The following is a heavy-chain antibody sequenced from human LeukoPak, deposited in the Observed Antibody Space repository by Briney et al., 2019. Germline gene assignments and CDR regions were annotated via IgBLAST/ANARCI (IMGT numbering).Heavy chain of an antibody. CDR3: ARDRHYYGSGSYYAVDY. CDR2: ISSSSSTI. Sequence: GGSLRLSCAASGFTFSSYSMNWVRQAPGKGLEWVSYISSSSSTIYYADSVKGRFTISRDNAKNSLYLQMNSLRAEDTAVYYCARDRHYYGSGSYYAVDYWGQGTLVTVSS. CDR1: GFTFSSYS. J-gene: IGHJ4*02. D-gene: IGHD3-10*01. V-gene: IGHV3-48*04.